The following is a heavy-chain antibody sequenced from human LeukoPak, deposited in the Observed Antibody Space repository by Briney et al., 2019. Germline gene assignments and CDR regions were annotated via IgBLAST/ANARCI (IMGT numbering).Heavy chain of an antibody. Sequence: SVKVSCKVSGYTLTELSMHWVRQAPGKGLEWMGGIIPIFGTANYAQKFQGRVTITADKSTSTAYMELSSLRSEDTAVYYCARDPIDGDVWGKGTTVTVSS. CDR1: GYTLTELS. CDR2: IIPIFGTA. J-gene: IGHJ6*04. CDR3: ARDPIDGDV. V-gene: IGHV1-69*06. D-gene: IGHD2-15*01.